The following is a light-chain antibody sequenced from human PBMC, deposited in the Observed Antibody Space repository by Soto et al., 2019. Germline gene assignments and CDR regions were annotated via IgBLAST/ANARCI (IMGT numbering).Light chain of an antibody. V-gene: IGKV3-20*01. CDR1: QSVGSSY. J-gene: IGKJ1*01. CDR2: GAS. Sequence: ELVLKQSPATLSLSPGERATISCRASQSVGSSYLAWYQQKTGQAPRLLIYGASSRATGIPDRFSGSGSGTDFTLTISRLEPEDFAVYYCQQYGSTPREFGQGTKVEIK. CDR3: QQYGSTPRE.